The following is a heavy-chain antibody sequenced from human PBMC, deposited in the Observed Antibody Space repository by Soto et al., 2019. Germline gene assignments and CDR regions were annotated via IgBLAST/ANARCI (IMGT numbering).Heavy chain of an antibody. J-gene: IGHJ3*02. V-gene: IGHV4-59*01. CDR2: IYYSGTT. CDR3: ARAERVYAISGAFDI. D-gene: IGHD2-8*01. CDR1: GGSISGYY. Sequence: NPSETLSLTCTVSGGSISGYYWSWIRQPPGKGLEWIGYIYYSGTTNYNPSLKSRVTISADTSKNQFSLKLSSVTAADAAVYYCARAERVYAISGAFDIWGQGTLVTVSS.